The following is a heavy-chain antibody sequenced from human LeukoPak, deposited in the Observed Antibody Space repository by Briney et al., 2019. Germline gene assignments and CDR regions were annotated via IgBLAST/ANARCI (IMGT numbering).Heavy chain of an antibody. CDR1: GGSISSYY. Sequence: SETLSLTCTVSGGSISSYYWSWIRQPPGKGLEWIGYIYYSGSTNYNPSLKSRVTISVDTSKNQFSLKLSSVTAADTAVYYCARDRGGSHSDFWGQGTLVIVSS. CDR3: ARDRGGSHSDF. J-gene: IGHJ4*02. CDR2: IYYSGST. V-gene: IGHV4-59*01. D-gene: IGHD1-26*01.